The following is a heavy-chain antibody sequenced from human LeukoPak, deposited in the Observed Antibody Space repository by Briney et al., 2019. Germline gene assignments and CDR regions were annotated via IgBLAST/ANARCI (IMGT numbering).Heavy chain of an antibody. Sequence: SETLSLTCTVSSGSISSYYWSWIGQPPGKGLEWSGYIFYSGSTNYNPSLKSRVTISVDTSKNQFSLKLSSVTAADTAVYYCARTGTYGGSFDNWGQGTLVTVSS. D-gene: IGHD1-1*01. CDR2: IFYSGST. V-gene: IGHV4-59*01. CDR1: SGSISSYY. CDR3: ARTGTYGGSFDN. J-gene: IGHJ4*02.